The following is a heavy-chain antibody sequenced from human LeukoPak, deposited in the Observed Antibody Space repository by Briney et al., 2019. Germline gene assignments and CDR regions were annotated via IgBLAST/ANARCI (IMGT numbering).Heavy chain of an antibody. J-gene: IGHJ4*02. CDR3: ARVGVFSSSWLLH. D-gene: IGHD6-13*01. Sequence: GGSLRLSCAASGFTFSSYEMNCVRQAPGKGLEWVSSISRSATTIYYADSVKGRFTISRDNAKNSLYLQMNSLRAEDTAVYYCARVGVFSSSWLLHWGQGTLVTVSS. CDR1: GFTFSSYE. V-gene: IGHV3-48*03. CDR2: ISRSATTI.